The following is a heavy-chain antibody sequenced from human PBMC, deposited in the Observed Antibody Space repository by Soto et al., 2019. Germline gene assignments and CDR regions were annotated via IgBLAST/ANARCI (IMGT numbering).Heavy chain of an antibody. CDR3: ARGEWFLRGYGMDV. CDR1: GDSVTTAY. V-gene: IGHV4-59*02. Sequence: PSETLSLTCTVSGDSVTTAYLSWIRRPPGKSLEYIGFIYNGGSPNYNPSLESRVTISPDTSKNQFSLKLSSVTAADTAVYYCARGEWFLRGYGMDVWARGTTVTVSS. D-gene: IGHD3-3*01. CDR2: IYNGGSP. J-gene: IGHJ6*02.